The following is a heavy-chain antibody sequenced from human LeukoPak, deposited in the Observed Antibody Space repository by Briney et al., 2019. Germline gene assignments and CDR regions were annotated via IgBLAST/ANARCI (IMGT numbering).Heavy chain of an antibody. CDR2: ISAYNGNT. CDR1: GYTFTSYG. V-gene: IGHV1-18*01. CDR3: ARSYDILTGSIFADY. D-gene: IGHD3-9*01. J-gene: IGHJ4*02. Sequence: ASVKVSCKASGYTFTSYGISWVRQAPGQGLKWMGWISAYNGNTDYAQKLQGRVTMTTDTSTSTAYMELRSLRSDDTAVYYCARSYDILTGSIFADYWGQGTLVTVSS.